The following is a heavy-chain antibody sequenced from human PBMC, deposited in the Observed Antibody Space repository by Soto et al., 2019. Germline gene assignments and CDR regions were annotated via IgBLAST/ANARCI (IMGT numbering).Heavy chain of an antibody. CDR1: RWTVGIYM. J-gene: IGHJ5*01. D-gene: IGHD4-17*01. V-gene: IGHV1-69*04. CDR2: IIPILGIS. CDR3: ATDGPYGRKTSFDF. Sequence: SVTGTDRASRWTVGIYMITWVRQAPGQGPEWMGRIIPILGISNYAQKFQGRVTITADKSTSTAYMELSSLRSEDTAVYYCATDGPYGRKTSFDFWG.